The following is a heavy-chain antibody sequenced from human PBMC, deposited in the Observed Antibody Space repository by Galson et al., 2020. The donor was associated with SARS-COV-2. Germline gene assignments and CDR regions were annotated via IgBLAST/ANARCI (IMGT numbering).Heavy chain of an antibody. CDR2: ISTDSNFI. D-gene: IGHD5-12*01. CDR1: GFTFTTYT. J-gene: IGHJ5*02. CDR3: AGGRDGYNSEGFDP. Sequence: NSGGSLRLSCAASGFTFTTYTMNWVRQAPGKPLEWVSSISTDSNFIHYTDSVEGRFTISRDNAKNSLYLQMKSLRADDTAVYYCAGGRDGYNSEGFDPWGQGTLVTVSS. V-gene: IGHV3-21*01.